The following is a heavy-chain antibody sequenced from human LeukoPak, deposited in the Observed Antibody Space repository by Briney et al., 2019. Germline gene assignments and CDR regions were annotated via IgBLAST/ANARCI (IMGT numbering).Heavy chain of an antibody. V-gene: IGHV3-21*01. D-gene: IGHD6-6*01. Sequence: SGGSLRLSCAASGFTFSSYSMNWVRQAPGKGLEWVSSISSSSSYIYYADSVKGRFTISRDNAKNSLYLQMNSLRAEDTAVYYCARERGSIAARYAPIDYWGQGTLVTVSS. J-gene: IGHJ4*02. CDR3: ARERGSIAARYAPIDY. CDR2: ISSSSSYI. CDR1: GFTFSSYS.